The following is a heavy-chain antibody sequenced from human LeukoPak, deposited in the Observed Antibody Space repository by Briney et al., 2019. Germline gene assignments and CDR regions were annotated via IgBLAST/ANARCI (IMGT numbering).Heavy chain of an antibody. J-gene: IGHJ5*02. CDR1: GGTFNTYV. Sequence: ASVKVSCTTSGGTFNTYVINWVRQAPGQGLEWMGGIIPVFVAAKYAQKFQGRVTITADESTSTGYMELHSLTPEDTAVYYCARSGGGYCSGGKCHSVSWFDPWGQGTLVTVSS. CDR2: IIPVFVAA. D-gene: IGHD2-15*01. CDR3: ARSGGGYCSGGKCHSVSWFDP. V-gene: IGHV1-69*13.